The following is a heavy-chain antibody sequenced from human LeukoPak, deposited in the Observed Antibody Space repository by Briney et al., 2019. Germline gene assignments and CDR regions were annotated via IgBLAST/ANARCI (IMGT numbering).Heavy chain of an antibody. CDR1: GGSISSYS. D-gene: IGHD5-12*01. CDR2: VYHSGSI. J-gene: IGHJ4*02. CDR3: VSSYGGYVLDY. Sequence: PSETLSLTCTVSGGSISSYSWNWIRQSPGKGLEWIGRVYHSGSINCNSSLKSRVTISVDTSKNQFSLNLSSVTAADTAVYYCVSSYGGYVLDYWGQGTLVIVSS. V-gene: IGHV4-59*01.